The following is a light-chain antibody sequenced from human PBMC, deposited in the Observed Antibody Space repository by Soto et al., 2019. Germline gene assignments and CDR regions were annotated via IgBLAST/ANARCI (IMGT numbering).Light chain of an antibody. V-gene: IGLV2-23*01. CDR2: EGS. CDR1: SNDFGSYNL. Sequence: QSVLTQPASVTGSPGQSITISCTGTSNDFGSYNLVSWYQQHPGKAPKLMIYEGSKRPSGVSNRFSGSKSGNTASLTISGLQAEDEADYYCCSYAGSSTPYVFGTGTKVTVL. J-gene: IGLJ1*01. CDR3: CSYAGSSTPYV.